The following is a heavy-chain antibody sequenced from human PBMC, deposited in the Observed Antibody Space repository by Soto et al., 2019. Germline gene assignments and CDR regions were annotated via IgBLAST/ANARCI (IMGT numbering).Heavy chain of an antibody. CDR1: GGTFSSYA. CDR3: ARDRGRVKMATTDAFDI. Sequence: QVQLVQSGAEVKKPGSSVKVSCKASGGTFSSYAISWVRQAPGQGLEWMGGIIPIFGTANYAQKFQGRVTITADESTSTAYMELSSLRSEDTAVYYCARDRGRVKMATTDAFDIWGQGTMVTVSS. CDR2: IIPIFGTA. J-gene: IGHJ3*02. V-gene: IGHV1-69*12. D-gene: IGHD5-12*01.